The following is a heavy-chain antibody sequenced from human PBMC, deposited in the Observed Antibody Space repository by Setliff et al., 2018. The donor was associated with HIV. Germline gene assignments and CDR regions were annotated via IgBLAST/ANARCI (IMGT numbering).Heavy chain of an antibody. Sequence: ASVKVSCTVSGYTFTELSMHWVRQAPGKGLEWMGGFDTEDGETVYAQKFQGRVTMTEDTPTDTAYMELSSLRSEDTAVYYCATVRGYYYDSSGQEDFQHWGQGTLVTVSS. CDR3: ATVRGYYYDSSGQEDFQH. J-gene: IGHJ1*01. CDR1: GYTFTELS. CDR2: FDTEDGET. D-gene: IGHD3-22*01. V-gene: IGHV1-24*01.